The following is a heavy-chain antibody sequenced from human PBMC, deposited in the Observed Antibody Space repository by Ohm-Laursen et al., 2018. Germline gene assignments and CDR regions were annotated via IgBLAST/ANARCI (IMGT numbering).Heavy chain of an antibody. D-gene: IGHD2-21*01. J-gene: IGHJ4*02. Sequence: SDTLSLTCAVSGGSIDSYYWTWIRQSPGKGLEWIGYVYYTGSTKYNPSLESRVTISVDTSKNQVSLGVSSVTAADTAVYYCARVIRQRDFDYWGQGTLVTVSS. CDR2: VYYTGST. V-gene: IGHV4-59*08. CDR3: ARVIRQRDFDY. CDR1: GGSIDSYY.